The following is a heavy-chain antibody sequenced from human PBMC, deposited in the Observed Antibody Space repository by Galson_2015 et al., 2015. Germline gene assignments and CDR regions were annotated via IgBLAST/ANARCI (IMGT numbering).Heavy chain of an antibody. CDR2: IYYSGST. D-gene: IGHD5-24*01. CDR3: ARDREMATISEFDY. V-gene: IGHV4-59*01. Sequence: ETLSLTCTVSGGSISDYYWSWIRQPPGKGLEWIGYIYYSGSTNYSPSLKSRVTISVDTSKNQFSLKLSSVTAADTAVYYCARDREMATISEFDYWGQGTLVTVSS. J-gene: IGHJ4*02. CDR1: GGSISDYY.